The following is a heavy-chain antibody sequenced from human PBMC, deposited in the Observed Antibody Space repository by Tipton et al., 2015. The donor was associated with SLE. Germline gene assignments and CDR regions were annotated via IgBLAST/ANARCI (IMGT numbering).Heavy chain of an antibody. CDR3: AKGTQFAGSSPSDY. J-gene: IGHJ4*02. D-gene: IGHD6-6*01. CDR1: GFTFSTYA. CDR2: ISYDGSNK. V-gene: IGHV3-30-3*01. Sequence: SLRLSCAASGFTFSTYAMHWVCQAPGKGLEWVTVISYDGSNKYYADSVKGRFTISRDNSKNTLYLQMNSLTAEDTAVYFCAKGTQFAGSSPSDYWGQGTLVTVSS.